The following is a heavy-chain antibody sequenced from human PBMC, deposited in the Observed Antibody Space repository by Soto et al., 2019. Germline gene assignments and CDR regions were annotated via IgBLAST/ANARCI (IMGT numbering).Heavy chain of an antibody. V-gene: IGHV3-15*01. CDR1: GFTFSNAW. D-gene: IGHD3-3*01. Sequence: EVQLVESGGGLVKPGGSLRLSCAASGFTFSNAWMSWVRQAPGKGLEWVGRIKSKTDGGTTDYAAPVKGRFTISRDDSKNTLYLQMNSLKTEDTAVYYCTTGVGWSGYFPHYYYYGMDVWGQGTTVTVSS. J-gene: IGHJ6*02. CDR3: TTGVGWSGYFPHYYYYGMDV. CDR2: IKSKTDGGTT.